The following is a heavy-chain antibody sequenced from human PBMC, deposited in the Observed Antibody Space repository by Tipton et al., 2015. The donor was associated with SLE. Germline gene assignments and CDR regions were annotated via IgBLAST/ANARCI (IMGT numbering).Heavy chain of an antibody. V-gene: IGHV4-34*01. Sequence: TLSLTCAVYGGSFSGYYWTWFRQPPGKGLEWIGEINHSGSTNYNPSLKSRVTISVDTSKNQFSLKLSSVTAADTAVYYCARDLFAFDIWGQGTMVTVSS. CDR1: GGSFSGYY. CDR2: INHSGST. CDR3: ARDLFAFDI. J-gene: IGHJ3*02.